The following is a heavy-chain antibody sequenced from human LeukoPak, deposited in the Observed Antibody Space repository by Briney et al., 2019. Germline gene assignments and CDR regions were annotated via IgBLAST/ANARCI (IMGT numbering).Heavy chain of an antibody. J-gene: IGHJ4*02. D-gene: IGHD3-16*02. CDR2: IKKDGSEK. CDR3: ARGSFLITFGGFIG. Sequence: GGSLRLSCAASGFTFSSYWMSWVRQAPGKGLEWVANIKKDGSEKYYVDSVKGRFTISRDNAKNSLFLQMNSLRAEDTAVYYCARGSFLITFGGFIGWGQGTLVTVSS. V-gene: IGHV3-7*04. CDR1: GFTFSSYW.